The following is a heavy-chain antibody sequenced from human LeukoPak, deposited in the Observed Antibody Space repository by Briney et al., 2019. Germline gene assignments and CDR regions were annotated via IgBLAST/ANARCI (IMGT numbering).Heavy chain of an antibody. CDR1: GVSISSSSYY. Sequence: SETLSLTCTVSGVSISSSSYYWGWIRQPPGKGLEWIGSIYYRGSTYYNPSLKSRVTISVDTSKNQFSLKLSSVTAADTALYYCARLGWELLFDYWGQGTLVSVSS. J-gene: IGHJ4*02. CDR2: IYYRGST. D-gene: IGHD1-26*01. CDR3: ARLGWELLFDY. V-gene: IGHV4-39*01.